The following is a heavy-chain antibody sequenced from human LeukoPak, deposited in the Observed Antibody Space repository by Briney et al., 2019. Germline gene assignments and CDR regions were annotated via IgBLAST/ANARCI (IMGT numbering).Heavy chain of an antibody. J-gene: IGHJ4*02. CDR2: IYDSGT. Sequence: GGSLRLSCAASGFTFSSYWMHWVRQAPGKGLEWVSGIYDSGTHYAESVKGRFTISRDNSKNTVYLEMSSLRVDDTAVYYCTIRGGTSAAGTGRFDYWGQGTLVTVSS. D-gene: IGHD6-13*01. V-gene: IGHV3-23*05. CDR3: TIRGGTSAAGTGRFDY. CDR1: GFTFSSYW.